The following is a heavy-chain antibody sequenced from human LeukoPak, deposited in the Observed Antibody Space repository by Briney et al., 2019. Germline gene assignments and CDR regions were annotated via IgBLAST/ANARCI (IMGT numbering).Heavy chain of an antibody. V-gene: IGHV3-74*01. CDR3: VRDGDGDYPVDS. CDR1: GFRFSSYW. J-gene: IGHJ4*02. CDR2: IVSYGSGT. Sequence: GGSLRLSFAASGFRFSSYWMHWVRPAPGQGLVWVSRIVSYGSGTTYADSVKGRFTNSRDNAKYTLYLKMNSLSAEDTARYYWVRDGDGDYPVDSWGQGTLVTVSS. D-gene: IGHD4-17*01.